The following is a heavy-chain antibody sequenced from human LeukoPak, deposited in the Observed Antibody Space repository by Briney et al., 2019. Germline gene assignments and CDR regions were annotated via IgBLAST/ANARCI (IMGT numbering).Heavy chain of an antibody. CDR2: INHSGST. V-gene: IGHV4-34*01. J-gene: IGHJ4*02. CDR1: GGSFSGYY. D-gene: IGHD2-2*02. Sequence: PSETLSLTCAVYGGSFSGYYWSWIRQPPGKGLEWIGEINHSGSTNYNPSLKSRVTISVDTSKNQFSLKLSSVTAADTAVYYCASLNCSSTSCYTEDFDYWGQGTLVTVSS. CDR3: ASLNCSSTSCYTEDFDY.